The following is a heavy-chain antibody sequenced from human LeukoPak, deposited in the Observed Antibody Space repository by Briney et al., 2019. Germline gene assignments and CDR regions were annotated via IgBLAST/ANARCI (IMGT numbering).Heavy chain of an antibody. J-gene: IGHJ4*02. Sequence: GASVKVSCKASGYTFTSYDINWVRQATGQGLEWVGWMNPNSGNTGYAQKFQGGVTMTRNTSISTAYMELSSLRSEDTAVYYCARVRAVAGEFDYWGQGTLVTVSS. D-gene: IGHD6-19*01. CDR2: MNPNSGNT. CDR1: GYTFTSYD. CDR3: ARVRAVAGEFDY. V-gene: IGHV1-8*01.